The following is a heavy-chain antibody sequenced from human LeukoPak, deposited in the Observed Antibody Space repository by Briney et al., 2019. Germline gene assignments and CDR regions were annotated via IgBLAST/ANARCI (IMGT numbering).Heavy chain of an antibody. J-gene: IGHJ4*02. CDR3: ARHQQQTYSSSWYTTPFFDY. CDR2: IYYSGST. CDR1: GGSISSSSYY. D-gene: IGHD6-13*01. Sequence: SETLSLTCTVSGGSISSSSYYWGWIRQPPGKGLEWIGSIYYSGSTYYNPSLKSRVTISVDTSKNQFSLKLSSVTAADTAVYYCARHQQQTYSSSWYTTPFFDYWGQGTLVTVSS. V-gene: IGHV4-39*01.